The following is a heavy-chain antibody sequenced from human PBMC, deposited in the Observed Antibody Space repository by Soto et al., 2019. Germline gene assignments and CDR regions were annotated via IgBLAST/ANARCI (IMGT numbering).Heavy chain of an antibody. V-gene: IGHV4-39*01. D-gene: IGHD4-17*01. J-gene: IGHJ4*02. Sequence: QLQLQESGPGLVKPSETLSLTCTVFGGSISSSSYYWGWLRQPPGQGLEWIGSSHYSGSTFYNPSLKSRVTISVDTSMNQFSLKLSSVTAADTAGYYCARQATPANGDYGAFDYWGQGTLVTVSS. CDR3: ARQATPANGDYGAFDY. CDR2: SHYSGST. CDR1: GGSISSSSYY.